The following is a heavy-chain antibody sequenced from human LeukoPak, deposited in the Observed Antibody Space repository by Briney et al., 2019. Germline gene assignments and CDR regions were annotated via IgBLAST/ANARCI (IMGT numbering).Heavy chain of an antibody. CDR3: AELGITMIGGV. D-gene: IGHD3-10*02. Sequence: GGSLRLSCAASGFTFSSYSMNWVRQAPGKGLEWVSSITTSSGYIYYADSVKGRFTISRDNAKNSLYLQMNSLRAEDTAVYYCAELGITMIGGVWGKGTTVTISS. CDR2: ITTSSGYI. J-gene: IGHJ6*04. V-gene: IGHV3-21*01. CDR1: GFTFSSYS.